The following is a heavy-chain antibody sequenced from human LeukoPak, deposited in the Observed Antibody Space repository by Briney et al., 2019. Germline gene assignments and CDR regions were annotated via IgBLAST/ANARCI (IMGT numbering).Heavy chain of an antibody. CDR2: ISGSGGST. J-gene: IGHJ1*01. CDR1: GFSFSSYA. CDR3: ANPSYGDYEEYFQH. V-gene: IGHV3-23*01. D-gene: IGHD4-17*01. Sequence: PGGSLRLSCAASGFSFSSYAMSGVRQAPGKGLDWVSAISGSGGSTYYADSVKGRFTISRDNSKNTLYLQMNSLRAEDTAVYYCANPSYGDYEEYFQHWGQGTLVTVSS.